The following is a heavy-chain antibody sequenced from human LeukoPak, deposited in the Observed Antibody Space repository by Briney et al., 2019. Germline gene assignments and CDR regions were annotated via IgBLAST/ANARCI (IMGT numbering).Heavy chain of an antibody. J-gene: IGHJ5*02. V-gene: IGHV4-59*12. CDR1: GDSISSYY. Sequence: SETLSLTCTVSGDSISSYYCSWIRQPPGKGLEWIGYIYYSGSTNYNPSLKSRVTISVDTSKNQFSLKLSSVTAADTAVYYCARGREYCSSTSCSGLLWFDPWGQGTLVTVSS. CDR3: ARGREYCSSTSCSGLLWFDP. CDR2: IYYSGST. D-gene: IGHD2-2*01.